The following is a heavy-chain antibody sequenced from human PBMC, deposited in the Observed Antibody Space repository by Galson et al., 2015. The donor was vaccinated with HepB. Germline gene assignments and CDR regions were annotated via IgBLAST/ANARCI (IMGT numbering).Heavy chain of an antibody. V-gene: IGHV5-10-1*01. CDR1: GYSFTSYW. Sequence: QSGAEVTKPGESLRISCKGSGYSFTSYWISWVRQMPGKGLEWMGRIDPSDSYTNYSPSFQGHVTISADKSISTAYLRWSSLKASDTAMYYCARHSPYCSTTSCYTGASALHISGHRTMATVSS. D-gene: IGHD2-2*02. CDR2: IDPSDSYT. J-gene: IGHJ3*02. CDR3: ARHSPYCSTTSCYTGASALHI.